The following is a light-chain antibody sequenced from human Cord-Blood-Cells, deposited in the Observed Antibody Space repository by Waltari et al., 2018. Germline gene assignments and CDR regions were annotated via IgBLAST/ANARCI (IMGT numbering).Light chain of an antibody. Sequence: DIQMTQYPSSLSASVGDRVTSTCQASQDISNYLNWYQQKPGKAPKLLIYDASNLETGVPSRFSGSGSGTDFTFTISSLQPEDIATYYCQQYDNLPMYTFGQGTKLEIK. J-gene: IGKJ2*01. CDR1: QDISNY. CDR2: DAS. V-gene: IGKV1-33*01. CDR3: QQYDNLPMYT.